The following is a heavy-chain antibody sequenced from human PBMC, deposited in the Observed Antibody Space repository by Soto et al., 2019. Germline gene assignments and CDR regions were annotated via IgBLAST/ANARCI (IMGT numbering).Heavy chain of an antibody. CDR3: ARGRGNYDFPKGGLDYYMDV. CDR1: GGSISSSSYY. CDR2: IYYSGST. D-gene: IGHD3-3*01. Sequence: QLQLQESGPGLVKPSETLSLTCTVSGGSISSSSYYWGWIRQPPGKGLEWIGSIYYSGSTYYNPSLKSRVTISVDTSKNQFSLKLSSVNAADTAVYYCARGRGNYDFPKGGLDYYMDVWGKGTTVTVSS. J-gene: IGHJ6*03. V-gene: IGHV4-39*01.